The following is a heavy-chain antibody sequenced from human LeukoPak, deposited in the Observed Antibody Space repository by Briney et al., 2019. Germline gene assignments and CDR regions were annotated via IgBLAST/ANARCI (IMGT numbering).Heavy chain of an antibody. D-gene: IGHD6-13*01. CDR2: INVYNGKT. J-gene: IGHJ4*02. V-gene: IGHV1-18*01. CDR3: ANRGQQLYDY. Sequence: ASVRVSCKISDHTFSSDGFTWVRQAPGKGLEWMGWINVYNGKTDYAHKFQGRVTMTTDTSTNTAYMDLRSLRSDDTARYYCANRGQQLYDYWGQGTLVTVSS. CDR1: DHTFSSDG.